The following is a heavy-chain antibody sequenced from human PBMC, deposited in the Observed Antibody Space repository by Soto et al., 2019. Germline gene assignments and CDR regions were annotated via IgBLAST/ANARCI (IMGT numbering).Heavy chain of an antibody. CDR2: IWYDGSNK. CDR3: ARENSGSYYFDY. V-gene: IGHV3-33*01. J-gene: IGHJ4*02. Sequence: GGPLRLSCAASGFTFSSYGMHWVRQAPGKGLEWVAVIWYDGSNKYYADSVKGRFTISRDNSKNTLYLQMNSLRAEDTAVYYCARENSGSYYFDYWGKGTLVT. CDR1: GFTFSSYG. D-gene: IGHD1-26*01.